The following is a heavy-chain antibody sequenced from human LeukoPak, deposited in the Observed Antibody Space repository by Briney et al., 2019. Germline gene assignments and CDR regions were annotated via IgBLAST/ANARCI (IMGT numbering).Heavy chain of an antibody. V-gene: IGHV3-23*01. CDR3: ARCYYDGSGFYYYFDY. J-gene: IGHJ4*02. CDR1: GFGFSTQD. Sequence: GGSLRISCAASGFGFSTQDMRWGRQDPGKGPEWVSSVTGSGTGTYYTDSVKGRFTISRDNPKNTVFLQMGSLRGEDTAVYYCARCYYDGSGFYYYFDYWGQGTLVTVSS. D-gene: IGHD3-22*01. CDR2: VTGSGTGT.